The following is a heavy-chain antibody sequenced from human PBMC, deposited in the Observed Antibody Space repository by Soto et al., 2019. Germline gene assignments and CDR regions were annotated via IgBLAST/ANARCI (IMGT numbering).Heavy chain of an antibody. CDR1: GGSISSGGYS. Sequence: QLQLQESGSGLVKPSQTLSLTCAVSGGSISSGGYSWSWLRQPPGKGLEWIGYIYHSGSTYYNPSLKSRVTISVDRSKNQFSLKLRSVTAADTAVYYCAAVGGLPRYYWGQGTLVTVSS. CDR3: AAVGGLPRYY. J-gene: IGHJ4*02. V-gene: IGHV4-30-2*01. D-gene: IGHD5-12*01. CDR2: IYHSGST.